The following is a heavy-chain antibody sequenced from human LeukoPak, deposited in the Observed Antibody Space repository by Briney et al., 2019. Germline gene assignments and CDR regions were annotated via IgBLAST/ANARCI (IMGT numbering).Heavy chain of an antibody. CDR1: GDSISSGDYF. D-gene: IGHD4-11*01. CDR3: ARGRTLPHPLQVWFDA. Sequence: PSETLSLTCTVSGDSISSGDYFWTWIRQPAGKGLEWIGHIYFSGNTTYNPSLKRRLTMSLDTSKNQFSQNLTSVRAPDTAVYFCARGRTLPHPLQVWFDAWGQGTLVTVSS. J-gene: IGHJ5*02. CDR2: IYFSGNT. V-gene: IGHV4-61*09.